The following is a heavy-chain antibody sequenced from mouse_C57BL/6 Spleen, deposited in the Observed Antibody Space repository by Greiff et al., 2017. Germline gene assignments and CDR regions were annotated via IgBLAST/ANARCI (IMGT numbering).Heavy chain of an antibody. CDR3: ARDKDYSNYGYAMDY. J-gene: IGHJ4*01. D-gene: IGHD2-5*01. V-gene: IGHV5-4*01. CDR2: ISDGGSYT. CDR1: GFTFSSYA. Sequence: EVKLVESGGGLVKPGGSLKLSCAASGFTFSSYAMSWVRQTPEKRLEWVATISDGGSYTYYPDNVKGRFTISRDNAKNNLYLQMSHLKSEDTAMYYCARDKDYSNYGYAMDYWGQGTSVTVSS.